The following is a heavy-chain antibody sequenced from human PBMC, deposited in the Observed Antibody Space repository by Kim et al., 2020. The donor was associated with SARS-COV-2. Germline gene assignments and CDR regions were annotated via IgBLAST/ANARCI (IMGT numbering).Heavy chain of an antibody. J-gene: IGHJ3*02. CDR3: ARDNLRYNWNYGAFDI. V-gene: IGHV6-1*01. Sequence: SVKSRITINPDTSKNQFSLQLNSVTPEDTAVYYCARDNLRYNWNYGAFDIWGQGTMVTVSS. D-gene: IGHD1-7*01.